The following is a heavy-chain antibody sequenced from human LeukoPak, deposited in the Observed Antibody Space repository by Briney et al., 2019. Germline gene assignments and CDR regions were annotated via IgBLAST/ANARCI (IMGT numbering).Heavy chain of an antibody. CDR2: FDPEDGET. D-gene: IGHD2-2*01. J-gene: IGHJ4*02. V-gene: IGHV1-24*01. Sequence: ASVTVSCTVSGYTLTELSMHWVRQAPGKGLEWVGSFDPEDGETIYAQKFQGRVTMTEDTSTDTAYMELSSLRSEDTAIYYCATDLTCSSTSCYVDYWGQGTLVTVSS. CDR3: ATDLTCSSTSCYVDY. CDR1: GYTLTELS.